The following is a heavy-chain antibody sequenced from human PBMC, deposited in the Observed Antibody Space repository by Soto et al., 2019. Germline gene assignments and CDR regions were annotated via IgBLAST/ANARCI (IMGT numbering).Heavy chain of an antibody. CDR2: IKDDGGDE. D-gene: IGHD6-19*01. Sequence: EVQLVESGGGLVQPGGSLRLSCAASGFTFSPYWMSWVRQAPGKGLEWVAFIKDDGGDELYLEAVRGRFTISRDNAKKSLYLAMDSLRVEDTAVYYCAGGSGWISDTWGQGTLVTVSS. CDR1: GFTFSPYW. CDR3: AGGSGWISDT. J-gene: IGHJ5*02. V-gene: IGHV3-7*05.